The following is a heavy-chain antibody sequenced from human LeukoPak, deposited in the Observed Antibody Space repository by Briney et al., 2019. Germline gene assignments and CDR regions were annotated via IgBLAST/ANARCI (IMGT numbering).Heavy chain of an antibody. J-gene: IGHJ4*02. Sequence: SQTLSLTCTVSGGSISSDVYQWTWIRQHPGKGLEWIGYTYYSGTTYYNPSLKSRVTISVDTSKNQFSLKLSSVTAADTAVYYCARGPTVTTDYWGQGTLVTVSS. CDR3: ARGPTVTTDY. V-gene: IGHV4-31*03. D-gene: IGHD4-17*01. CDR1: GGSISSDVYQ. CDR2: TYYSGTT.